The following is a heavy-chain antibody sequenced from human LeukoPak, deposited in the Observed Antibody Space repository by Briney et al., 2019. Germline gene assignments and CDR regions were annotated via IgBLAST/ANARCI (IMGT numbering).Heavy chain of an antibody. CDR1: GFTFSTYA. V-gene: IGHV3-30-3*01. J-gene: IGHJ4*02. CDR2: ISYDASTK. CDR3: ARDPSQDDY. Sequence: GGSLRLSCAASGFTFSTYAMHWVRQAPGKGQEWVAVISYDASTKYYADSVKGRFTISRDNSRNTVYLQMNSLRAEDTAVYYCARDPSQDDYWGQGTLVTVSS.